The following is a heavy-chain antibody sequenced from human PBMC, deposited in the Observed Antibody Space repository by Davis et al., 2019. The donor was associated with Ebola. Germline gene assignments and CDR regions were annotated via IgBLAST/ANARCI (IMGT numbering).Heavy chain of an antibody. CDR1: GFTFDDHA. CDR3: ARWVYWTPDF. Sequence: GGSLRLSCEASGFTFDDHAMHWVRQVPGKGLDWVAGISWNSRHKVYEDSMKGRFAISRDNAKNSLYLQINSLRVEDTAIYYCARWVYWTPDFWGRGTLVTVSS. CDR2: ISWNSRHK. D-gene: IGHD3/OR15-3a*01. J-gene: IGHJ4*02. V-gene: IGHV3-9*01.